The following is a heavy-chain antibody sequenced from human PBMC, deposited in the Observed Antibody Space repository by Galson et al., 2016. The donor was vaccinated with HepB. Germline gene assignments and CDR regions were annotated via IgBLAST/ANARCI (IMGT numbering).Heavy chain of an antibody. J-gene: IGHJ4*02. Sequence: SLRLSCAASGFTFSSYGMHWVRQAPGKGLEWVAVISYDGSNKYYADSVKGRFTISRDNSKNTLYLQMNSLRAEGTAVYYCAKSGRYYGVDHFDYWGQGTLVTVSS. V-gene: IGHV3-30*18. D-gene: IGHD4-17*01. CDR3: AKSGRYYGVDHFDY. CDR2: ISYDGSNK. CDR1: GFTFSSYG.